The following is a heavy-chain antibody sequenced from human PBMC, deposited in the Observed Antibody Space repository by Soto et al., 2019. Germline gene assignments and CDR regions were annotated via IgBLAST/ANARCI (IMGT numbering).Heavy chain of an antibody. V-gene: IGHV4-39*01. CDR1: GGSISSSSYY. Sequence: QLQESGPGLVKPSETLSLTCTVSGGSISSSSYYWGWIRQPPGKGLEWIGSIYYSGSTYYNPSLKSRVTISVDTSKNQFSLKLSSVTAADTAVYYCARHPHRSVGNWFDPWGQGTLVTVSS. CDR3: ARHPHRSVGNWFDP. CDR2: IYYSGST. J-gene: IGHJ5*02. D-gene: IGHD1-26*01.